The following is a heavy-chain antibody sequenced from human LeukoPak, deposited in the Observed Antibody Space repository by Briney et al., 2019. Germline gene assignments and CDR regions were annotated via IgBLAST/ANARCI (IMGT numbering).Heavy chain of an antibody. CDR2: INHSGST. Sequence: SETLSLTCAVYGGSFSGYYWSWTRQPPGKGLEWIGEINHSGSTNYNPSLKSRVTISVDTSKNQFSLKLSSVTAADTAVYYCAKVLFPGQVGGPFAYWGQGTLVTVST. V-gene: IGHV4-34*01. CDR3: AKVLFPGQVGGPFAY. CDR1: GGSFSGYY. D-gene: IGHD4-23*01. J-gene: IGHJ4*02.